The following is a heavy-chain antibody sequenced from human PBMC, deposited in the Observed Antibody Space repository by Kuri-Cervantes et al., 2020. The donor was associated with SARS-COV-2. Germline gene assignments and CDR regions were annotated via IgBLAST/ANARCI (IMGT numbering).Heavy chain of an antibody. CDR3: ARGETSSSEYYYYMDV. J-gene: IGHJ6*03. CDR2: INHSGST. D-gene: IGHD6-6*01. V-gene: IGHV4-34*01. Sequence: SETLSLTCAVYGGSFSGYYWSWIRQPPGKGLEWIGEINHSGSTNYNPSLKSRVTISVDTSKNQFSLKLSSVTAADTAVYYCARGETSSSEYYYYMDVWGKGTTVTVSS. CDR1: GGSFSGYY.